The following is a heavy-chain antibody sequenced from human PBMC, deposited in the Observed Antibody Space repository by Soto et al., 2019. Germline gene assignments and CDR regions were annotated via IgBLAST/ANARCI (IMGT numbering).Heavy chain of an antibody. CDR2: ISSSSTI. Sequence: GGSLRLSCAASGFTFSSYSMNWVRQAPGKGLEWVSYISSSSTIYYADSVKGRFTISRDNAKNSLYLQMNSLRAEDTAVYYCASSGYCSGGSCYPPDAFDIWGQGTMVTVS. V-gene: IGHV3-48*01. J-gene: IGHJ3*02. CDR3: ASSGYCSGGSCYPPDAFDI. CDR1: GFTFSSYS. D-gene: IGHD2-15*01.